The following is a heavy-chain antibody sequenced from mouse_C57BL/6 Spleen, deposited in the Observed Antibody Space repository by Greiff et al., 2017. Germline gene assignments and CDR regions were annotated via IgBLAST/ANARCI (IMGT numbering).Heavy chain of an antibody. D-gene: IGHD1-1*01. CDR1: GFTFSSYG. CDR2: ISSGGSYT. CDR3: ARHDTTVVADY. V-gene: IGHV5-6*01. J-gene: IGHJ2*01. Sequence: EVMLVESGGDLVRPGGSLKLSCAASGFTFSSYGMSWVRQTPDKRLEWVANISSGGSYTYYPDSVKGRFTISRDNAKNTLYLQMSSLKSEDTAMYDCARHDTTVVADYWGQGTTLTVAS.